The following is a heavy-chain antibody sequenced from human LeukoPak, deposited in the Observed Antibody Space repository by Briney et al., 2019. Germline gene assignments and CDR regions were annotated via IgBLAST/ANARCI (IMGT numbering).Heavy chain of an antibody. V-gene: IGHV3-23*01. CDR3: ARGKWIGYSYGYLPFDY. CDR1: GFTFSSYA. D-gene: IGHD5-18*01. J-gene: IGHJ4*02. CDR2: ISGSGGST. Sequence: PGGSLRPSCAASGFTFSSYAMSWVRQAPGKGLEWVSAISGSGGSTYYADSVKGRFTISRDNAKNSLYLQMNSLRAEDTAVYYCARGKWIGYSYGYLPFDYWGQGTLVTVSS.